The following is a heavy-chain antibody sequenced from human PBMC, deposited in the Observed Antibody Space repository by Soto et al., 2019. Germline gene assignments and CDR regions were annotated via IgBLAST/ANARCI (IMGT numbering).Heavy chain of an antibody. CDR3: ARDTRITMVRGAARMNWFDP. D-gene: IGHD3-10*01. V-gene: IGHV4-31*03. J-gene: IGHJ5*02. Sequence: PSETLSLTCTVSGGSISSGGYYWSWIRQHPGKGLEWIGYIYYSGSTYYNPSLKSRVTISVDTSKNQFSLKLSSVTAADTAVYYFARDTRITMVRGAARMNWFDPWGQGTLVTVSS. CDR1: GGSISSGGYY. CDR2: IYYSGST.